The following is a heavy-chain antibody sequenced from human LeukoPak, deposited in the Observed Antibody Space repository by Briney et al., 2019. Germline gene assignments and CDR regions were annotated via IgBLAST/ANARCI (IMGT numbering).Heavy chain of an antibody. V-gene: IGHV4-4*07. D-gene: IGHD6-13*01. J-gene: IGHJ4*02. CDR1: GGSISSYY. CDR3: ARVAAAAGCDY. Sequence: SETLSLTCTVSGGSISSYYWSWIRQPAGKGLEWIGRIYTSGSTNYNPSLKSRVTISVDKSKNQFSLKLSSVTAADTAVYYCARVAAAAGCDYWGQGTLVTVSS. CDR2: IYTSGST.